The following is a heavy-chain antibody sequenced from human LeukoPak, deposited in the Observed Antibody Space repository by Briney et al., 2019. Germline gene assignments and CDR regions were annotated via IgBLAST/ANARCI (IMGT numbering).Heavy chain of an antibody. CDR1: GDSFSSNNY. CDR2: IYRSGAT. J-gene: IGHJ4*02. Sequence: PSETLSLTCTVSGDSFSSNNYWTWVRQPPGKGLEWIGEIYRSGATNYNPSLRGRVTVSLDKSKNQFSLRLNSVTAADTAIYYCACNAGYSDLNYWGQGVLVTVSS. V-gene: IGHV4-4*02. D-gene: IGHD3-22*01. CDR3: ACNAGYSDLNY.